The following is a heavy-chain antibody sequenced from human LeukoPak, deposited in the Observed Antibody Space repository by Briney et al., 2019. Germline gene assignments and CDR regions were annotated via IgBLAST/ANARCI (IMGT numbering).Heavy chain of an antibody. J-gene: IGHJ5*02. D-gene: IGHD2-2*01. CDR3: ATYPYCSSTSCSKSPFDP. CDR2: INPSGGST. V-gene: IGHV1-46*01. Sequence: ASVKVSCKASGYIFTSYFMHWVRQAPGQGLEWMGLINPSGGSTRYAQKFQGRVTMTRDMSTSTAYMELSSLRSEDTAVYYCATYPYCSSTSCSKSPFDPWGQGTLVTVSS. CDR1: GYIFTSYF.